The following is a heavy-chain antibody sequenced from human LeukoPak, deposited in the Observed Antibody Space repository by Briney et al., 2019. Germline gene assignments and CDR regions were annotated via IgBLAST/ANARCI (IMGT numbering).Heavy chain of an antibody. CDR2: IYHSGTT. CDR1: GXSISSGGYP. CDR3: ARVARWGYYFDY. V-gene: IGHV4-30-2*01. Sequence: KPSETLSLTCAVSGXSISSGGYPWSWIRQPPGKGLEWIGYIYHSGTTYYNPSLKSRVTISIDRSENQFSLKLSSVTAADTAVYYCARVARWGYYFDYWGQGTLVTVSS. D-gene: IGHD1-26*01. J-gene: IGHJ4*02.